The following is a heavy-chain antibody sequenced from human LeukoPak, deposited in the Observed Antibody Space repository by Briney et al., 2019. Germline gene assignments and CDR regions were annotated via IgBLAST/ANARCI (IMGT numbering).Heavy chain of an antibody. CDR3: ARGPVVYACYFDY. J-gene: IGHJ4*02. D-gene: IGHD2-8*02. CDR1: GGSISSYY. V-gene: IGHV4-59*12. Sequence: SETLSLTCTVSGGSISSYYWSWIRQPPGKGLEWIGYIYHSGSTYYNPSLKSRVTISVDRSKNQFSLKLSSVTAADTAVYYCARGPVVYACYFDYWGQGTLVTVSS. CDR2: IYHSGST.